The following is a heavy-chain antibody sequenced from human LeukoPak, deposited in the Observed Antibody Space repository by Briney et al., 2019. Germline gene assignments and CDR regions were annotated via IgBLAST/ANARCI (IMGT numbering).Heavy chain of an antibody. CDR1: GGSISSYY. CDR2: IYYSGTT. J-gene: IGHJ4*02. V-gene: IGHV4-59*12. Sequence: SETLSLTCTVSGGSISSYYWNWIRQPPGKGLEWIGYIYYSGTTNYNPSLKSRVTISVDTSKNQFSLKLSSVTAADTAVYYCARVPQGIAAAGAPDYWGQGTLVTVSS. D-gene: IGHD6-13*01. CDR3: ARVPQGIAAAGAPDY.